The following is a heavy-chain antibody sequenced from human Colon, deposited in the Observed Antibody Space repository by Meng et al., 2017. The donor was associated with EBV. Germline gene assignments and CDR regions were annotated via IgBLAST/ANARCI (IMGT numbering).Heavy chain of an antibody. CDR2: LSDSGTYM. CDR1: GFILRTYS. Sequence: EVHLVESGGXXXXPXXALXLSWAGSGFILRTYSMNWVRQAPGKGLEWVASLSDSGTYMYYADSVRGRFTISGDYAKNSLYLEMNSLTAEDTGVYYCARRVGTGFDYWGQGTLVTVSS. J-gene: IGHJ4*02. D-gene: IGHD1-1*01. V-gene: IGHV3-21*01. CDR3: ARRVGTGFDY.